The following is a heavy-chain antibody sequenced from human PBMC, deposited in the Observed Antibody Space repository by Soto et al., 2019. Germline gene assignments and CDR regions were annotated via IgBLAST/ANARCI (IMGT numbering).Heavy chain of an antibody. CDR2: FYNSGDI. D-gene: IGHD3-22*01. Sequence: NPSETLSLTCTVSGDSISRYYWSWIRQPPGKGLEWIGYFYNSGDISYNPSLKSRVTMSMDTSKRQFSLKLRSVTAADTAVYYCATLADFYDNSGYFSWGQGTLVTVSS. CDR3: ATLADFYDNSGYFS. CDR1: GDSISRYY. V-gene: IGHV4-59*01. J-gene: IGHJ4*02.